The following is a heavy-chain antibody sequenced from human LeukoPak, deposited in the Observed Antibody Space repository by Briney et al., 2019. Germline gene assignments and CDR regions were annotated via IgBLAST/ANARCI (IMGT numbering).Heavy chain of an antibody. Sequence: PGGSLRLSCAASGFNFSSYGMHWVRQAPGKGLEWVAFIRYDGSNTYYADSVKGRFTISRDNPKNTLYLQMNSLRAEDTAVYYCARVLWDAFDIWGQGTMVTVSS. CDR1: GFNFSSYG. V-gene: IGHV3-30*02. D-gene: IGHD4/OR15-4a*01. CDR3: ARVLWDAFDI. CDR2: IRYDGSNT. J-gene: IGHJ3*02.